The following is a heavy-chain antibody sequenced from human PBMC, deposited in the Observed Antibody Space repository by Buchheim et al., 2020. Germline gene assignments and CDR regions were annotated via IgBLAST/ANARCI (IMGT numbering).Heavy chain of an antibody. J-gene: IGHJ4*02. Sequence: EVQLVESGGGLVEPGGSLRLSCAASGFSFGGYSMNWVRQAPGEGLEWVSIISRGSDDIHYADSDKGRFTISRANAKNPPYPQMNSLRLEDTAVYYCARGEVEETRLLDSWGQGTL. CDR3: ARGEVEETRLLDS. CDR1: GFSFGGYS. D-gene: IGHD6-6*01. CDR2: ISRGSDDI. V-gene: IGHV3-21*01.